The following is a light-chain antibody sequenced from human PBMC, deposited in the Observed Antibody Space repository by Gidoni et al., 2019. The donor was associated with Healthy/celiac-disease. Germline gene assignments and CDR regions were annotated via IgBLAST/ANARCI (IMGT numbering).Light chain of an antibody. Sequence: AIRMTQSPSSFSASTGDRVTITCLASQGISSYLAWYQQKPGKAPKLLIYAASTLQSGVPSRFSGSGSGTDFTLTISCLQSEDFATYYCQQYYSYPYTFGQXTKLEIK. CDR1: QGISSY. J-gene: IGKJ2*01. V-gene: IGKV1-8*01. CDR2: AAS. CDR3: QQYYSYPYT.